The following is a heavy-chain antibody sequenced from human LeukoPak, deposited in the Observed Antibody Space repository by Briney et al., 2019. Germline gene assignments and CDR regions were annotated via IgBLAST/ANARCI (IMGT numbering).Heavy chain of an antibody. CDR1: GDSISSSPYY. Sequence: SETLSLTCTVSGDSISSSPYYWGWIRQPPGKGLEWIGSIYYSGSTYYNPSLKSRVTISVDTSKIQFSLKLNSVTAADTAVYYCARVSSSWYQDWYFDLWGRGTLVTVSS. J-gene: IGHJ2*01. V-gene: IGHV4-39*07. CDR3: ARVSSSWYQDWYFDL. CDR2: IYYSGST. D-gene: IGHD6-13*01.